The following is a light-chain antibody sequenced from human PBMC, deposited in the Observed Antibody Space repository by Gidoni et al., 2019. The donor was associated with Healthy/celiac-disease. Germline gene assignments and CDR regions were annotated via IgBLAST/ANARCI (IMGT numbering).Light chain of an antibody. J-gene: IGKJ4*01. V-gene: IGKV1-39*01. Sequence: DIQMTQSPSSLSASVGDRVTITCRASQSISSYLNWYQQKPGKAPKLLIYAASSLQSGVPSGFSGSGSGTDFTLTISSLQPEDFATYYCQQSYSTPPRFGGGTKVEIK. CDR3: QQSYSTPPR. CDR1: QSISSY. CDR2: AAS.